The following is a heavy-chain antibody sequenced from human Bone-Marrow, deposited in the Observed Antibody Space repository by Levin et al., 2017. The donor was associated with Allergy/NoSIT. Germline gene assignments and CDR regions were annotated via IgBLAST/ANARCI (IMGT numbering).Heavy chain of an antibody. Sequence: GESLKISCAASGFTFSSYAMHWVRQAPGKGLEWVAVISYDGSNKYYADSVKGRFTISRDNSKNTLYLQMNSLRAEDTAVYYCARERGYCSSTSCYHYYYYGMDVWGQGTTVTVSS. V-gene: IGHV3-30-3*01. J-gene: IGHJ6*02. D-gene: IGHD2-2*01. CDR1: GFTFSSYA. CDR3: ARERGYCSSTSCYHYYYYGMDV. CDR2: ISYDGSNK.